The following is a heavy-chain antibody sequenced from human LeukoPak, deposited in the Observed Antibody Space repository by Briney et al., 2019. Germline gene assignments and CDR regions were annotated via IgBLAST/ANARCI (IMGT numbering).Heavy chain of an antibody. D-gene: IGHD5-18*01. CDR1: GFTFGDHA. CDR3: TRGPTQQWLYYGMDV. CDR2: IGSKGYGGTT. Sequence: GGSLRLSCTASGFTFGDHAMRWVRQAPGKGQEWVGFIGSKGYGGTTEYAASVKGRFTISRDDSKGIAYLQMNSLKIEDTAVYCTRGPTQQWLYYGMDVWGQGTTVIVSS. J-gene: IGHJ6*02. V-gene: IGHV3-49*04.